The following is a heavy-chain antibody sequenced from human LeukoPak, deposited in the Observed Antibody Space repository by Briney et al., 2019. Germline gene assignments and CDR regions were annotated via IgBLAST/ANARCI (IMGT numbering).Heavy chain of an antibody. J-gene: IGHJ4*02. Sequence: GSLRLSCAASGLTGSHNYVSWVRQAPGKGLEWIGEINHSGSTNYNPPLKSRVTISVDTSKNQFSLKLSSVTAADTAVYYCARVRVGATKVRASPFDYWGQGTLVTISS. CDR3: ARVRVGATKVRASPFDY. V-gene: IGHV4-34*01. CDR1: GLTGSHNY. D-gene: IGHD1-26*01. CDR2: INHSGST.